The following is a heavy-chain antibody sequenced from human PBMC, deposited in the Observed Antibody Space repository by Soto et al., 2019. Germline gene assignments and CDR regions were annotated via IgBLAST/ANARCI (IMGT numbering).Heavy chain of an antibody. CDR1: GGSVSSGSYY. CDR2: IYYSGST. D-gene: IGHD2-15*01. J-gene: IGHJ4*02. Sequence: SETLSLTCTVSGGSVSSGSYYWSWIRQPPGKGLEWIGYIYYSGSTNYNPSLKSRVTISVDTSKNQFSLKLSSVTAADTAVYYCARDRLYCSGGSCFDYWGQGTLVTVSS. V-gene: IGHV4-61*01. CDR3: ARDRLYCSGGSCFDY.